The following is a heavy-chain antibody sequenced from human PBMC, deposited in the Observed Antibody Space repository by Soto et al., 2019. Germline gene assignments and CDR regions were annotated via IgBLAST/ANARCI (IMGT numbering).Heavy chain of an antibody. V-gene: IGHV5-51*01. CDR2: IYPGDSDT. D-gene: IGHD6-13*01. Sequence: KGAGYNFTSLWIRWVLKMTGKGLEWMGIIYPGDSDTRYSPSFQGQVTISADKSISTAYLQWSSLKASDTAMYYCARTSAAGKYYYGMDVWGQGTTVTVSS. CDR1: GYNFTSLW. J-gene: IGHJ6*02. CDR3: ARTSAAGKYYYGMDV.